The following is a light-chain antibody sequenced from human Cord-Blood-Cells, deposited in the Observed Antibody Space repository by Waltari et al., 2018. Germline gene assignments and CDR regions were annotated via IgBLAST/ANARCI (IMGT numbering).Light chain of an antibody. V-gene: IGLV2-11*01. CDR2: DVS. Sequence: QSALTQPRSVSGSPGQSVTNFCTGTSSDVGGYNYVLWYQQHPGKAPKLMIYDVSKRPSGVHDLCCGSKSGNTASRTISGLQAEDEAEYYCCSCAGSYTWVFGGGTKLTVL. CDR1: SSDVGGYNY. CDR3: CSCAGSYTWV. J-gene: IGLJ2*01.